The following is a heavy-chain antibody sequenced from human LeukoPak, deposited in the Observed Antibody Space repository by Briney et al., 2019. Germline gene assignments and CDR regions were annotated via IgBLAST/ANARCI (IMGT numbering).Heavy chain of an antibody. CDR2: IIPILGIA. D-gene: IGHD5-12*01. J-gene: IGHJ4*02. CDR1: GGTFSSYA. Sequence: SVKVSCKASGGTFSSYAISWVRQAPGQGLEWMGRIIPILGIANYAQKFQGRVTITADKSTSTAYMELSSLRSEDTAVYYCARANGRGCGGYSGYDYFNYWGQGTLVTVSS. V-gene: IGHV1-69*04. CDR3: ARANGRGCGGYSGYDYFNY.